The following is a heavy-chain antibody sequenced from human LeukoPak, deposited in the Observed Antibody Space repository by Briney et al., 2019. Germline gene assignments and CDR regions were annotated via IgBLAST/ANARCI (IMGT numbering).Heavy chain of an antibody. CDR1: GFTFSSYG. Sequence: GGSLRLSCAASGFTFSSYGMHWVRQAPGKGLEWVAVISYDGSNKYYADSVKGRFTISRDNSKNTLYLQMNSLRAEDTAVYYCAKERGIAAAGSGGDCFDYWGQGTLVTVSS. V-gene: IGHV3-30*18. J-gene: IGHJ4*02. CDR2: ISYDGSNK. D-gene: IGHD6-13*01. CDR3: AKERGIAAAGSGGDCFDY.